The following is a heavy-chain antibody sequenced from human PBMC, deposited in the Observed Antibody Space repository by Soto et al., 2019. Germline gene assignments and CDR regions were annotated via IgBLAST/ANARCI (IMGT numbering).Heavy chain of an antibody. D-gene: IGHD2-15*01. CDR2: IDLSGTTT. Sequence: GGSLRLSCAASGFSFRDFSMNWYRQAPGKGLEWVSFIDLSGTTTYYRDSVKGRFTMSKDKSRKTVYLQMNSLRVEDTAIYYCAKDRVPDGIYSSDYWGQGVLVTVSS. CDR3: AKDRVPDGIYSSDY. CDR1: GFSFRDFS. V-gene: IGHV3-23*01. J-gene: IGHJ4*02.